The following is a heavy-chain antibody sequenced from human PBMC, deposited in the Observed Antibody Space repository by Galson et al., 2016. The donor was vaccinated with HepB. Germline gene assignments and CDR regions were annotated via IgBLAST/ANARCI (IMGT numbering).Heavy chain of an antibody. CDR2: IKSKTDGGTT. V-gene: IGHV3-15*01. J-gene: IGHJ6*04. CDR1: GFTFSNAW. D-gene: IGHD3-22*01. CDR3: TTFSMKGVDV. Sequence: LRLSCAASGFTFSNAWMSWVRQAPGKGLEWVGRIKSKTDGGTTDYAAPVKGRFTIPRDDSKNTLYPQMNSLKTEDTAVYYCTTFSMKGVDVWGKGTTVTVSS.